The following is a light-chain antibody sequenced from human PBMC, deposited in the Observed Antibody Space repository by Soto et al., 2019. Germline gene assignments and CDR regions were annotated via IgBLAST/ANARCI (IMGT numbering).Light chain of an antibody. J-gene: IGKJ4*01. Sequence: EIVLAQSPDTLSLSPGERATLSCRASQSVRSERLAWYQHKRGQAPRLVIFDASSRATGIPDRFSGSGSGTDFTLTISSLQSEDFAVYYCQQYNNWPLTFGGGTKVDIK. CDR1: QSVRSER. CDR2: DAS. CDR3: QQYNNWPLT. V-gene: IGKV3D-15*01.